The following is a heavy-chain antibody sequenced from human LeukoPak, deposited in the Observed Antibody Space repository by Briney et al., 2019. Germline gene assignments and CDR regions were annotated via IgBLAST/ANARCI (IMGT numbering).Heavy chain of an antibody. J-gene: IGHJ6*02. Sequence: GGSLRLSCAASGFTFSSYSMNWVRQAPGKGLEWVSYISSSSSTIYYADSVEGRFTISRDNAKNSLYLQMNSLRAEDTAVYYCARDPIYKSGMDVWGQGTTVTVSS. CDR1: GFTFSSYS. CDR3: ARDPIYKSGMDV. V-gene: IGHV3-48*01. CDR2: ISSSSSTI. D-gene: IGHD1-14*01.